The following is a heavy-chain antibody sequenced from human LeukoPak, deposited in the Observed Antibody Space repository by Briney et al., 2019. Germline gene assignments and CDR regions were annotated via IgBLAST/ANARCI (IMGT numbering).Heavy chain of an antibody. D-gene: IGHD2-21*02. Sequence: GGSLRLSCAASGFIFSTYRMSWVRQAPGKGLEWVSLINDSGRRTYYADSVKGRFTVSRDNSKNTLYLQMNSLRAEDTAVYYCAKVAVIVVVTAAFDYWGQGTLVTVSS. CDR1: GFIFSTYR. J-gene: IGHJ4*02. CDR3: AKVAVIVVVTAAFDY. CDR2: INDSGRRT. V-gene: IGHV3-23*01.